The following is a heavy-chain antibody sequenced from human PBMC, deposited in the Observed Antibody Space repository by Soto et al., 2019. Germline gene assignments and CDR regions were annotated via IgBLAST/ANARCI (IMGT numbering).Heavy chain of an antibody. CDR1: GYTFTSYS. V-gene: IGHV1-3*04. D-gene: IGHD3-10*01. J-gene: IGHJ6*02. CDR2: INTGNGHT. Sequence: QVHLVQSGAEMKKPGASVKVSCKASGYTFTSYSIHWVRQAPGQRLEWMGWINTGNGHTKYSQMFQGRVTINRDTSAKTGYMELRSLRPEDTAVYYCARDRPVLWVEELVRSYYYGMDVWGQGTTVTVSS. CDR3: ARDRPVLWVEELVRSYYYGMDV.